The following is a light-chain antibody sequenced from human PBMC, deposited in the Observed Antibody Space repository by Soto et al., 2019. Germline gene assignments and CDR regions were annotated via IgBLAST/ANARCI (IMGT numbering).Light chain of an antibody. CDR2: EVS. V-gene: IGKV2-30*02. CDR3: MQGTHWPWT. CDR1: QSLIHSDGSTY. Sequence: DVVMTQSPLSLPVTLGQPASISCGSSQSLIHSDGSTYLSWFHQRPGQSPRRLIYEVSDRDSGVPDRFSGSGSGADFTLKISRVEAEDVGVYYCMQGTHWPWTFGQGTEVESK. J-gene: IGKJ1*01.